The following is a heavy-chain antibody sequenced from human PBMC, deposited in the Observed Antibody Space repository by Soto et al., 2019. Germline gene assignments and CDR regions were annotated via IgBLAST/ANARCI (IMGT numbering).Heavy chain of an antibody. J-gene: IGHJ4*02. CDR1: GGSISSYY. D-gene: IGHD3-3*01. V-gene: IGHV4-59*01. CDR2: IYYSGST. CDR3: ARGYDFWSGYYNELMYYFDY. Sequence: SETLSLTCTVSGGSISSYYWSWIRQPPGKGLEWIGYIYYSGSTNYNPSLKSRVTISVDTSKNQFSLKLSSVTAADTAVYYCARGYDFWSGYYNELMYYFDYWGQGTLVTVSS.